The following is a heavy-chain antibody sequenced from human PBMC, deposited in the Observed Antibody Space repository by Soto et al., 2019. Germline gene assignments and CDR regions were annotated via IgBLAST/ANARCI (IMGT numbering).Heavy chain of an antibody. CDR1: GFTVTSNY. CDR3: EIEPRGGSNFDY. Sequence: GGSLRLSCVASGFTVTSNYMSWVRQAPGKGLEWVSVIFSGGTTHYADSVKGRFTISRDNSKNTLYLQMSSLRVDDTAVYYCEIEPRGGSNFDYSGQGPLVTVSS. J-gene: IGHJ4*02. V-gene: IGHV3-53*01. D-gene: IGHD2-15*01. CDR2: IFSGGTT.